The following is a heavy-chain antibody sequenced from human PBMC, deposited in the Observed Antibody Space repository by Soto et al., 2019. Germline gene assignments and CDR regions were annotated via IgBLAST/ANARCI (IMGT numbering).Heavy chain of an antibody. V-gene: IGHV1-46*03. D-gene: IGHD1-1*01. CDR2: INPSGGST. Sequence: QVQLVQSGAEVKKPGASVKVSCKASGYTFTSYYFHWVRQAPGQGLEWVGLINPSGGSTTYARKFQGRVTMTRVTSTSTVYMELSSRRSEDTAVYFCASSNWNDVSYCDYWGQGTLVTVSS. CDR3: ASSNWNDVSYCDY. CDR1: GYTFTSYY. J-gene: IGHJ4*02.